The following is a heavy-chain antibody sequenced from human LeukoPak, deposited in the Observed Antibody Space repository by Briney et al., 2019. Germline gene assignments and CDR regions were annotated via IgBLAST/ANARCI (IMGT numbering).Heavy chain of an antibody. Sequence: GGSLRLSCAASGFTFSSYGMHWVRQAPGKGLEWVAVISYDGSNKYYADSVKGRFTISRDNSKNTLYLQMNSLRAEDTAVYYCARPPTPYDILTGFDYWGQGTLVTVSS. V-gene: IGHV3-30*03. CDR1: GFTFSSYG. CDR3: ARPPTPYDILTGFDY. J-gene: IGHJ4*02. CDR2: ISYDGSNK. D-gene: IGHD3-9*01.